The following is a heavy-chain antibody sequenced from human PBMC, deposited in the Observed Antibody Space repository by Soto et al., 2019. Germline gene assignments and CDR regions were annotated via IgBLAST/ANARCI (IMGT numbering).Heavy chain of an antibody. D-gene: IGHD6-19*01. J-gene: IGHJ4*02. CDR1: GYTFSNYA. Sequence: ASVKVSCKVSGYTFSNYAIHWVRQAPGQRLEWMGWINGGNGNTKYSQKFQDRVTFTRDTSASTVYMELGSLRSEDTAVYYCARAVVGTSFDYWGQGTMVTVSS. CDR3: ARAVVGTSFDY. V-gene: IGHV1-3*01. CDR2: INGGNGNT.